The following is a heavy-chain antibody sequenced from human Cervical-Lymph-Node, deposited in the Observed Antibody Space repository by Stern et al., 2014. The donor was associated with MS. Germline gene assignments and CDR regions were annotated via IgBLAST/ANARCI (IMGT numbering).Heavy chain of an antibody. CDR2: ISSSHNTI. Sequence: VQLVESGGGLVKPGGSLRLSCAASGFSFNDYYMTWVRQAPGKGLEWISYISSSHNTIHYAASVKGRFTISMDNAKNSLFLQMNSLRADDTAIYYCARLLSHAFDVWGQGTVVTVSS. CDR3: ARLLSHAFDV. CDR1: GFSFNDYY. J-gene: IGHJ3*01. V-gene: IGHV3-11*01.